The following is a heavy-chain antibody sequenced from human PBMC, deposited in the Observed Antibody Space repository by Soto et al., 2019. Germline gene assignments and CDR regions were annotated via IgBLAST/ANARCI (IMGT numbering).Heavy chain of an antibody. D-gene: IGHD3-9*01. CDR2: IYYSGST. V-gene: IGHV4-59*01. Sequence: SETLPLTCTVSGGSISSYYWSWIRQPPGKGLEWIGYIYYSGSTNYNPSLKSRVTISVDTSKNQFSLKLSSVTAADTAVYYCARLNFDYDILTGTWALLDYWGQGTLVTV. J-gene: IGHJ4*02. CDR1: GGSISSYY. CDR3: ARLNFDYDILTGTWALLDY.